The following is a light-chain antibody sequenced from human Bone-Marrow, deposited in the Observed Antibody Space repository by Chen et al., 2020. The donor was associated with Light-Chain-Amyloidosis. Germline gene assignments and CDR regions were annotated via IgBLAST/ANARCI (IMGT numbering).Light chain of an antibody. Sequence: ELVLTQYPGTLSLSPGERATLSCRASHSVSSSYLAWYQQKPGQAPRLLIYGASSRATGIPDRFSGSGSGTDFTLTISRLEPEDFAVYYCQQYGSSPRTFGQGTKLEIK. CDR1: HSVSSSY. CDR3: QQYGSSPRT. V-gene: IGKV3-20*01. J-gene: IGKJ2*01. CDR2: GAS.